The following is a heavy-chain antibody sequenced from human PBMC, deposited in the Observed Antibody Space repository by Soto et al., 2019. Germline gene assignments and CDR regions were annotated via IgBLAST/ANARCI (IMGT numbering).Heavy chain of an antibody. V-gene: IGHV4-34*01. CDR2: INHSGST. J-gene: IGHJ5*02. CDR3: ARHRYCSSTSCYPVDVGNWFDP. CDR1: GGSFSGYY. Sequence: QVQLQQWGAGLLKPSETLSLTCAVYGGSFSGYYWSWIRQPPGKGLEWIGEINHSGSTNYNPSLRSRVTISVDPSKDQFSLKLSSVTASGTAVYDCARHRYCSSTSCYPVDVGNWFDPWGQGTLVTVSS. D-gene: IGHD2-2*01.